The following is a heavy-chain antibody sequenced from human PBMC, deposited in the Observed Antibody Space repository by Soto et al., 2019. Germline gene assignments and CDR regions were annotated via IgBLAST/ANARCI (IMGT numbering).Heavy chain of an antibody. Sequence: SVKFSCKASGGTFSSYAISWVRQAPGQGLEWMGGTIPIFGTANYAQKFQGRVTINADESTSTAYMELSSLRSEDTAVYYRARPPPSGTNGMEVWGQGTTVAVSS. D-gene: IGHD1-26*01. V-gene: IGHV1-69*13. J-gene: IGHJ6*02. CDR3: ARPPPSGTNGMEV. CDR1: GGTFSSYA. CDR2: TIPIFGTA.